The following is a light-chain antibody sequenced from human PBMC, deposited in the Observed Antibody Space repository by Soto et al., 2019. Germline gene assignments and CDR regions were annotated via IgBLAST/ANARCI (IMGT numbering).Light chain of an antibody. CDR3: SSYTSISTAV. CDR2: EVS. CDR1: GSDVGGYNY. V-gene: IGLV2-14*01. J-gene: IGLJ7*01. Sequence: QSALTQPASVSGSPGQSITISCTGTGSDVGGYNYVSWYQQHPGKAPKLMIYEVSTRPSGVSNRFSGSKSGNTASLTISGLQTEDEADYYCSSYTSISTAVFGGGTQLTVL.